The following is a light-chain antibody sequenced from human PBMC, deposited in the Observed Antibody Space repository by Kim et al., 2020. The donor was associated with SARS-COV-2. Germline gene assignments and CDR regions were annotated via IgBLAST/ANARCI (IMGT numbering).Light chain of an antibody. V-gene: IGLV3-9*01. CDR2: RNN. J-gene: IGLJ2*01. Sequence: ALRQTARITWGGNNIGSKTVHGYQEKAGQSPLLVIYRNNNRPSGSPERFSGSNSGNTATLTISSAQAGDEADYYCQVWDSSTYVVFGGGTQLTVL. CDR3: QVWDSSTYVV. CDR1: NIGSKT.